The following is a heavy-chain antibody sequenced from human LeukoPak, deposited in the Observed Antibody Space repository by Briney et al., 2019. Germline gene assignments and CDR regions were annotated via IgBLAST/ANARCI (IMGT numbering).Heavy chain of an antibody. CDR2: ISPSGGIT. CDR3: ARRRAYCGGDCSQNYYYYMDV. V-gene: IGHV3-23*01. CDR1: GFTFSSHG. D-gene: IGHD2-21*02. Sequence: GGSLRLSCAASGFTFSSHGMNWVRQAPGKGLEWVSGISPSGGITYYTDSVKGRFTISRDNSKNTVSPQMNSLRGEDTALYHCARRRAYCGGDCSQNYYYYMDVWGKGTTVTISS. J-gene: IGHJ6*03.